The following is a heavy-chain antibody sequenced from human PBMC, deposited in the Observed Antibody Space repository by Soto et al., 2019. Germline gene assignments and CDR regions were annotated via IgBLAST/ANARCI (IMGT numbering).Heavy chain of an antibody. J-gene: IGHJ3*01. CDR3: ARDSGSGYYGSGV. D-gene: IGHD3-10*01. CDR2: IYYSGST. V-gene: IGHV4-30-4*01. Sequence: SETLSLTCTVSGGSISSGDYYWSWIRQPPGKGLEWIGYIYYSGSTYYNPSLKSRVTISVDTSKNQFSLKLSSVTAADTAVYYCARDSGSGYYGSGVWGQGTMVTVSS. CDR1: GGSISSGDYY.